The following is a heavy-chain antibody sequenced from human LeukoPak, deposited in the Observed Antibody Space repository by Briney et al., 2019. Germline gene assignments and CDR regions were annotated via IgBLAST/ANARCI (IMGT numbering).Heavy chain of an antibody. Sequence: ASVKVSCKASGGTFSSYAISWVRQAPGQGLEWMGGIIPIFGTANYAQKFQGRVTITADESTSTAYMELSSLRSEDTAVYYCARDGIAAAGTRIWFDPGAREPWSPSPQ. CDR2: IIPIFGTA. CDR3: ARDGIAAAGTRIWFDP. CDR1: GGTFSSYA. D-gene: IGHD6-13*01. J-gene: IGHJ5*02. V-gene: IGHV1-69*13.